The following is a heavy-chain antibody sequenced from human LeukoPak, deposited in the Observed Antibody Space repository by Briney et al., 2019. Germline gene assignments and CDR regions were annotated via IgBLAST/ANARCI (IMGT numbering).Heavy chain of an antibody. CDR3: ARGQYLSPSASLAAPRFDY. CDR1: GYTFTSYA. D-gene: IGHD2-15*01. CDR2: INAGNGNT. V-gene: IGHV1-3*01. Sequence: ASVKVSCKASGYTFTSYAMHWVRQAPGQRLEWMGWINAGNGNTKYSQKFQGRVTITRDTSASTAYMELSSLRSEDTAVYYCARGQYLSPSASLAAPRFDYWGQGTLVTVSS. J-gene: IGHJ4*02.